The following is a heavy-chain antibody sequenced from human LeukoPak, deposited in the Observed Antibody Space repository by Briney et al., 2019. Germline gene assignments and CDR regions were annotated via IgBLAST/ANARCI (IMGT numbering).Heavy chain of an antibody. J-gene: IGHJ4*02. D-gene: IGHD3-16*01. CDR3: ARLHLTGLVDY. Sequence: SETLSLTCTVSGDSISRGDYYWSWIRQPAGKGLEWIGRISSSGSTYYNPYLKSRVTISVDTSKNQFSLNLSSVTAADTAVYYCARLHLTGLVDYWGQGTLVTVSS. CDR2: ISSSGST. CDR1: GDSISRGDYY. V-gene: IGHV4-61*02.